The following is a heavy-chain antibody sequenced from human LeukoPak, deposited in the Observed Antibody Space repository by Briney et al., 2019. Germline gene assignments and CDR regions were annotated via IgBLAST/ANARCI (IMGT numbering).Heavy chain of an antibody. CDR2: ISNSDGST. D-gene: IGHD5-24*01. Sequence: GESLRLSCAASGFTFSSYAMNWDRQAPGKGLEWVSSISNSDGSTYYADFVKGRFTISRDNSKNTLHLQMNSLRAEDTAVYYCAKSLGVGGYTRYKGFDQWGQGTLVTVSS. J-gene: IGHJ4*02. CDR3: AKSLGVGGYTRYKGFDQ. CDR1: GFTFSSYA. V-gene: IGHV3-23*01.